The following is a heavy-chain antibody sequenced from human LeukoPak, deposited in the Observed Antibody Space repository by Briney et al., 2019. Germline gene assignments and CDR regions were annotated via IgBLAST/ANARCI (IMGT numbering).Heavy chain of an antibody. D-gene: IGHD3-10*01. CDR1: GFTFDDYA. CDR3: AKDMADSGSYNSFDY. J-gene: IGHJ4*02. Sequence: GGSLRLSCAASGFTFDDYAMHWVRQAPGKGLEWVSGISWNSGSLGYADSVKGRFTISRDNAKNSLYLQMNSLRAEDTALYYCAKDMADSGSYNSFDYWGQGTLVTVSS. CDR2: ISWNSGSL. V-gene: IGHV3-9*01.